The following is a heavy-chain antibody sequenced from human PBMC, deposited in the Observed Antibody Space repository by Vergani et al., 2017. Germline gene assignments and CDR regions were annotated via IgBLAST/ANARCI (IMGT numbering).Heavy chain of an antibody. Sequence: EVELVQSGPEMRKPGESLKISCKGSEYSFGNYWIGWVRQMPGKGLEWMGIIYPADSDTRYSPSFQGQVTISADKSISTAYLQWSSLKASDTAMYYCARRDGQGRLFDYWGQGTLVTVSS. CDR3: ARRDGQGRLFDY. V-gene: IGHV5-51*03. J-gene: IGHJ4*02. CDR1: EYSFGNYW. D-gene: IGHD5-24*01. CDR2: IYPADSDT.